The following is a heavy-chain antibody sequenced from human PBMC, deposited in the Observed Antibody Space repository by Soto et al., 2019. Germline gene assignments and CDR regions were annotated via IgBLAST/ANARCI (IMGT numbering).Heavy chain of an antibody. J-gene: IGHJ5*02. CDR1: GGSISDGYY. D-gene: IGHD3-22*01. V-gene: IGHV4-31*03. CDR2: ISASGST. CDR3: ARRDRSGFSYWLDT. Sequence: LSLTCTVSGGSISDGYYWTWIRQHPGKGLEWIGSISASGSTSYNPSLKSRLTVSVDKSKNQFSLNLRSVTAADTAVYYCARRDRSGFSYWLDTWGQGTLVTVSS.